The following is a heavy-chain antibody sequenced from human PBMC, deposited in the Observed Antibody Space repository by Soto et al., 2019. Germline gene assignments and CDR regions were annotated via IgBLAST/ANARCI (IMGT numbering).Heavy chain of an antibody. V-gene: IGHV4-39*01. J-gene: IGHJ6*02. CDR3: ASPSKGYYGHGDYYGMDV. CDR1: GDSISSSSYY. CDR2: IYYSGST. D-gene: IGHD1-26*01. Sequence: SETLSLTCTVSGDSISSSSYYWAWIRQPPGKGLEWIGNIYYSGSTYYNPSLKSRVTISIDTSKNQFSLKLSSVTAADTAVYYCASPSKGYYGHGDYYGMDVWGQGTTVTVSS.